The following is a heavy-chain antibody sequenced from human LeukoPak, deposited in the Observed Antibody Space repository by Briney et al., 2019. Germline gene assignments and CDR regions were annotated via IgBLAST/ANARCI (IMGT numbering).Heavy chain of an antibody. D-gene: IGHD6-19*01. CDR3: ARDGIAVAGTVDY. CDR1: GFTFSSYS. V-gene: IGHV3-21*01. CDR2: ISSSSSYI. J-gene: IGHJ4*02. Sequence: GGSLRLSCAASGFTFSSYSMNWVRQAPGKGLEWVSSISSSSSYIYYADSVKGRFTISRDNAKNSLYLQMNSLRAEDTAVYYCARDGIAVAGTVDYWGQGTLVTVSS.